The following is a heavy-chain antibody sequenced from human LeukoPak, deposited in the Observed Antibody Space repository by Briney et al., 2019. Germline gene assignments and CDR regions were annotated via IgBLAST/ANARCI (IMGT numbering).Heavy chain of an antibody. CDR1: GFTFSSYS. V-gene: IGHV3-30*03. J-gene: IGHJ1*01. CDR2: ISYDERGK. Sequence: GGSLRLSCAASGFTFSSYSMNWVRQSPGKGLEWVATISYDERGKHYADSVQGRFTISRDNSKSVLYLQLDYLRPEDTAVYYCSTDGTPKFGHWGQGTLVTVSS. D-gene: IGHD3-16*01. CDR3: STDGTPKFGH.